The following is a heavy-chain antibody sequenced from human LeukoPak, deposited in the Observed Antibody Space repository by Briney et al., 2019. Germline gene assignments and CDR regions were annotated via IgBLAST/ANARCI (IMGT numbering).Heavy chain of an antibody. V-gene: IGHV3-30*02. CDR2: VRNDGSNV. D-gene: IGHD5-12*01. CDR3: VKESDSGYHSEGPKN. Sequence: PGGSLRLSCAASGFVLSDYGMHWVRQAPGKGLEWVAFVRNDGSNVYYVGSVKGRFTISRDKSKNTLYLQMNSLRAEDTAVYSCVKESDSGYHSEGPKNWGLGTLVTVSS. CDR1: GFVLSDYG. J-gene: IGHJ4*02.